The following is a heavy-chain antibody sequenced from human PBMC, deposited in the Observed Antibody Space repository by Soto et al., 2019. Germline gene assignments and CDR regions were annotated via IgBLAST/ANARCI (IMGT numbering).Heavy chain of an antibody. CDR2: ISYDGSNK. D-gene: IGHD3-10*01. Sequence: QVQLVESGGGVVQPGRSLRLSCAASGFTFSSYAMHWVRQAPGKGLEWVAVISYDGSNKYYADSVKGRFTISRDNSKNTLYRQMNSLSAEDTAVYYCARSRAGNYYHDAFDIWGQGTMVTVSS. J-gene: IGHJ3*02. CDR1: GFTFSSYA. V-gene: IGHV3-30-3*01. CDR3: ARSRAGNYYHDAFDI.